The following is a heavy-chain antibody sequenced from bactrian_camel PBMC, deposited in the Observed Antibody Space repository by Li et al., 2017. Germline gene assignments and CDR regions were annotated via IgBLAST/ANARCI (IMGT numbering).Heavy chain of an antibody. CDR3: ATTRGWCQGMRFDY. J-gene: IGHJ4*01. CDR2: IASDGST. Sequence: VQLVESGGGSAQAGGSLTISCTASGRTYSSYCMGWFRQPPGKEREGVARIASDGSTSYADSEQGRLAISLDIATNTLYLQMNDLRPEDTAMYYCATTRGWCQGMRFDYVGQGTQVTVS. V-gene: IGHV3S57*01. CDR1: GRTYSSYC. D-gene: IGHD5*01.